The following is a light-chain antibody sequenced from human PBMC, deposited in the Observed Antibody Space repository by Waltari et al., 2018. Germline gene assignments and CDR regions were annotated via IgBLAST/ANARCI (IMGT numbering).Light chain of an antibody. Sequence: DIAMTQSPDSLAVSLGERATINCKSSRSVLYTDNNKNYLTWYKQKPGQPPQLLISWASTRESGVPDRFIGSGYGTDFTLTISSLQAEDVAVYYCHQHYTTPWTFGQGTQVEL. V-gene: IGKV4-1*01. CDR1: RSVLYTDNNKNY. J-gene: IGKJ1*01. CDR2: WAS. CDR3: HQHYTTPWT.